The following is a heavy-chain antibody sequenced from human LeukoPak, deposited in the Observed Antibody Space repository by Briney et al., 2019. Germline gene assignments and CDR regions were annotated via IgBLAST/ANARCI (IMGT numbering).Heavy chain of an antibody. V-gene: IGHV1-18*01. Sequence: ASVKVSCKASGYTFTSNGITWVRQAPGQGLEWMGWISAYNDKTNYAQKFQGRITMTTDTSTSTAYMELRSLRSDDTAVYYCARRAVVAPAFDIWGQGTMVTVSS. D-gene: IGHD2-15*01. CDR1: GYTFTSNG. CDR3: ARRAVVAPAFDI. J-gene: IGHJ3*02. CDR2: ISAYNDKT.